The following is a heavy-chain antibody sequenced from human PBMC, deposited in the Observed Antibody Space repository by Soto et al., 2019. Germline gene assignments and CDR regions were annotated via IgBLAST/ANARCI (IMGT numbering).Heavy chain of an antibody. CDR3: ATRYCSGGSCYSQSYFDF. CDR1: GYTFTSYY. D-gene: IGHD2-15*01. J-gene: IGHJ4*02. Sequence: ASVKVSCKASGYTFTSYYMHWVRQAPGQGLEWMGIINPSGGSTSYAQKFQGRVTITADKSTSTAYMELSSLRSEDTAVYYCATRYCSGGSCYSQSYFDFWGQGTLVTVSS. CDR2: INPSGGST. V-gene: IGHV1-46*01.